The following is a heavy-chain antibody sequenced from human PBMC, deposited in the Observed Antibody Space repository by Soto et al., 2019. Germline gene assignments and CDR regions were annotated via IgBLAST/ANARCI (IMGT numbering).Heavy chain of an antibody. D-gene: IGHD3-22*01. CDR2: IYSGGST. J-gene: IGHJ4*02. Sequence: EVQLVESGGGLIQPGGSLRLSCAASGFTVSSNYMSWVRQAPGKGLEWVSVIYSGGSTYYSDSMKGRFTISRDNSKNTLYLQMNSLRAEDTAVYYCATLPVGYYDSSGQRAFDYWGQGPLVTVSS. CDR1: GFTVSSNY. V-gene: IGHV3-53*01. CDR3: ATLPVGYYDSSGQRAFDY.